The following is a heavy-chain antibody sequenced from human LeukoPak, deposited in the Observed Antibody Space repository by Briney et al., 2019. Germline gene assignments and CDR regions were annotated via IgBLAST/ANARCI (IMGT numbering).Heavy chain of an antibody. J-gene: IGHJ6*03. CDR3: ARDGGIVVVPAAISSYYYYMDV. Sequence: ASVKVSCKASGYTFTSYDINWVRQATGQGLEWMGWMNPNSGNTGYAQKFQGRVTMTRNTSISTAYMELSSLRSEDTAVYYCARDGGIVVVPAAISSYYYYMDVWGKGTTVTVSS. CDR2: MNPNSGNT. V-gene: IGHV1-8*01. CDR1: GYTFTSYD. D-gene: IGHD2-2*01.